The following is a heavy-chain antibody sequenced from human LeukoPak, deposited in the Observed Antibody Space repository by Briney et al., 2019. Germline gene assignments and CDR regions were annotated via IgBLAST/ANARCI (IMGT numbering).Heavy chain of an antibody. CDR3: ARDSRVSGDY. V-gene: IGHV1-2*06. CDR2: IDPNSGGT. CDR1: GYTFTGYY. J-gene: IGHJ4*02. D-gene: IGHD2-2*01. Sequence: ASVKVSRKTSGYTFTGYYIHWVRQAPGQGLEWLGRIDPNSGGTSYAHNFQGRVTMTRDTSISTAYIDLSSLTSDDTAVYYCARDSRVSGDYWGQGTLVTVSS.